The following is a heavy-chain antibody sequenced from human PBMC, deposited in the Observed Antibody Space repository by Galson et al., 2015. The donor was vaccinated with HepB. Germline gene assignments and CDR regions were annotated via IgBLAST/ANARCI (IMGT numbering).Heavy chain of an antibody. V-gene: IGHV3-21*01. CDR1: GFTFSSYS. Sequence: SLRLSCAASGFTFSSYSMNWVRQAPGKGLEWVSHISSSSTYIYYADSVKGRFTISRDNAKNSLYLQMNSLRAEDTAVFYCVRDGEYQPLDYWGQGTLVTVSS. J-gene: IGHJ4*02. D-gene: IGHD2-2*01. CDR2: ISSSSTYI. CDR3: VRDGEYQPLDY.